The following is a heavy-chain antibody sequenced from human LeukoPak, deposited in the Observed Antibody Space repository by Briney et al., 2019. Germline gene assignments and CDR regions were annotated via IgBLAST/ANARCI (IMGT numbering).Heavy chain of an antibody. CDR1: GGTFSSYA. V-gene: IGHV1-69*04. Sequence: ASVKVSCKASGGTFSSYAISWVRQAPGQGLEWMGRIIPILGIANYAQKFQGRVTITADKSTSTAYMELSRLRSDDTAVYYCARDPSNSGYDYLYYFDYWGQGTLVTVSS. CDR3: ARDPSNSGYDYLYYFDY. CDR2: IIPILGIA. J-gene: IGHJ4*02. D-gene: IGHD5-12*01.